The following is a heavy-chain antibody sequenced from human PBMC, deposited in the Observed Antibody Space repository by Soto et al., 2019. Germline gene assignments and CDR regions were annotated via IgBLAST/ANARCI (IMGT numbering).Heavy chain of an antibody. J-gene: IGHJ4*02. D-gene: IGHD1-1*01. CDR3: ARDLITTGIDY. CDR1: GFTFNTYN. V-gene: IGHV3-48*01. CDR2: ISSSSRTI. Sequence: GGSLRLSCAASGFTFNTYNMNWVRQAPGKGLEWVSYISSSSRTIYYADSVKGRFTVSRDNAKNSLYLQMNSLRADDTAVYYCARDLITTGIDYWGQGTLVTVS.